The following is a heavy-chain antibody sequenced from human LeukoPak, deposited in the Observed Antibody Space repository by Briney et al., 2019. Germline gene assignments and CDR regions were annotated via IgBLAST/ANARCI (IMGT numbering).Heavy chain of an antibody. CDR1: GFTFRSYG. Sequence: GGSLRLSCAASGFTFRSYGMHWVRQAPGKGLEWVTFIRYDGSDKYYADSVKGRFTIPRDNSKNTLYLQMNSLRAEDTAVYYCAKDLTTVTTQGDYWGQGTLVTVSS. CDR3: AKDLTTVTTQGDY. D-gene: IGHD4-17*01. V-gene: IGHV3-30*02. J-gene: IGHJ4*02. CDR2: IRYDGSDK.